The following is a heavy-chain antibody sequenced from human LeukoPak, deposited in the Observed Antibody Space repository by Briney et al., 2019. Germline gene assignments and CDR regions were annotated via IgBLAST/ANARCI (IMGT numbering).Heavy chain of an antibody. D-gene: IGHD4-17*01. Sequence: GGPLRLSCAASGFTFSSYGMHWVRQAPGKGLEWVAVIWYDGSNKYYADSVKGRFTISRDNSKNTLYLQMNSLRAEDTAVYYCARATSYGDYGNWFDPWGQGTLVTVSS. CDR2: IWYDGSNK. CDR3: ARATSYGDYGNWFDP. CDR1: GFTFSSYG. J-gene: IGHJ5*02. V-gene: IGHV3-33*01.